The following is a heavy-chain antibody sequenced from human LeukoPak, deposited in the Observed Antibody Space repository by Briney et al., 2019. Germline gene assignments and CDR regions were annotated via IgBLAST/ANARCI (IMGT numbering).Heavy chain of an antibody. Sequence: GGSLRLSCATSGFTFSNAWMNWVRQAPGKGLEWVGRIRSNSDGGTIDYAAPVKGRFTPSRDDSKTTLYLQMNSLQTEDTAVYYCATDFYDSTWGQGTLVTVSS. CDR3: ATDFYDST. CDR1: GFTFSNAW. V-gene: IGHV3-15*07. J-gene: IGHJ5*02. CDR2: IRSNSDGGTI. D-gene: IGHD3-22*01.